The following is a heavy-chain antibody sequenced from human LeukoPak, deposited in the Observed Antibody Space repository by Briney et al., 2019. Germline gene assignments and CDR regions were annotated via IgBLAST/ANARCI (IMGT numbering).Heavy chain of an antibody. V-gene: IGHV3-23*01. CDR2: ISGYVGST. CDR3: AARTAAVH. Sequence: GGSLRLSCAASGFTFSSYAMTWVRQGPGKGLEWLSSISGYVGSTYYADSVKGRFTISRDNSKNTVFLQMSSLRAEDTAVYYCAARTAAVHWGQGTLVTVSS. D-gene: IGHD6-13*01. J-gene: IGHJ4*02. CDR1: GFTFSSYA.